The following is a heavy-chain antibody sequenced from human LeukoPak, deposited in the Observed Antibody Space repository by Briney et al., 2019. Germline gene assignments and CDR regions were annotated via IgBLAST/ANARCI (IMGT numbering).Heavy chain of an antibody. CDR1: GGTFSSYA. V-gene: IGHV1-69*01. J-gene: IGHJ4*02. D-gene: IGHD4-17*01. CDR2: IIPIFGTA. Sequence: SVKVSCKASGGTFSSYAISWVRQAPGQGLEWMGGIIPIFGTANYAQKFQGRVTITADESTSTAYMELSSLRSEDTAVYYCAGESTTHDYGDFFDYWGQGTLVTVSS. CDR3: AGESTTHDYGDFFDY.